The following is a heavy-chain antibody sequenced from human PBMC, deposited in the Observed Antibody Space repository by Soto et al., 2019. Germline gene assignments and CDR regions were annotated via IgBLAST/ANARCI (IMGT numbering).Heavy chain of an antibody. CDR2: IWYDGSNK. Sequence: QVQLVESGGGVVQPGRSLRLSCAASGFTFSSYGMHWVRQAPGKGLEWVAVIWYDGSNKYYADSVKGRFTISRDNSKNTLYLQMNSLRAEDTAVYYCARGEQLWLGEKSHIDYWGQGTLVTVSS. D-gene: IGHD3-10*01. CDR3: ARGEQLWLGEKSHIDY. CDR1: GFTFSSYG. V-gene: IGHV3-33*01. J-gene: IGHJ4*02.